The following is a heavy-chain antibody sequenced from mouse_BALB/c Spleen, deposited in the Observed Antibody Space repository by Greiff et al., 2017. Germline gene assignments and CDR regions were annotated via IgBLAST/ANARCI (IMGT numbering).Heavy chain of an antibody. Sequence: EVQRVESGGGLVQPGGSLKLSCAASGFTFSSYTMSWVRQTPEKRLEWVAYISNGGGSTYYPDTVKGRFTISRDNAKNTLYLQMSSLKSEDTAMYYCARQSSYYAMDYWGQGTSVTVSS. CDR2: ISNGGGST. J-gene: IGHJ4*01. V-gene: IGHV5-12-2*01. CDR1: GFTFSSYT. CDR3: ARQSSYYAMDY.